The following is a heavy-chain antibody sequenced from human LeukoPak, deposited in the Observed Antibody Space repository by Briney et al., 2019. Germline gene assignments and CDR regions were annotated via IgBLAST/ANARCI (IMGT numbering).Heavy chain of an antibody. CDR3: ARDSPTVDY. CDR1: GYSISSGYY. Sequence: SETLSLTCTVSGYSISSGYYWGWIRQPPGKGLEWIGSIYHSGSTYYNPSLKSRVTISVDTSKNQFSLKLSSVTAADTAVYYCARDSPTVDYWGQGTLVTVSS. CDR2: IYHSGST. V-gene: IGHV4-38-2*02. J-gene: IGHJ4*02.